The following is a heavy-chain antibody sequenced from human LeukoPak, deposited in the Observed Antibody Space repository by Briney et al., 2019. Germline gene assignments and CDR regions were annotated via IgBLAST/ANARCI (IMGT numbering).Heavy chain of an antibody. D-gene: IGHD6-19*01. CDR3: ARDRDQWLEAFDI. J-gene: IGHJ3*02. CDR1: GFTFDDYG. V-gene: IGHV3-20*04. CDR2: INWNGGST. Sequence: PGGSLRLSCAASGFTFDDYGMSWVRQAPGKGLEWVSGINWNGGSTGYADSVKGRFTIARDNAKNSLYLQMNSLRAEDTAFYYCARDRDQWLEAFDIWGQGTMVTVSS.